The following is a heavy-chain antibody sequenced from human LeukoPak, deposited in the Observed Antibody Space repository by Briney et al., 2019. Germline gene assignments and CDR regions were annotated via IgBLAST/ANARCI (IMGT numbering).Heavy chain of an antibody. CDR2: INSDESTT. V-gene: IGHV3-74*01. J-gene: IGHJ4*02. D-gene: IGHD2-15*01. Sequence: GGSLRLSCAASGFTFSNYWMHWVRQAPGKGLVWVSRINSDESTTTYADSAKGRFTISRDNSKDTLYLQMDSLRAEDTAVYYCAKGSGSSCYSPCDYWGQGILVTVSS. CDR1: GFTFSNYW. CDR3: AKGSGSSCYSPCDY.